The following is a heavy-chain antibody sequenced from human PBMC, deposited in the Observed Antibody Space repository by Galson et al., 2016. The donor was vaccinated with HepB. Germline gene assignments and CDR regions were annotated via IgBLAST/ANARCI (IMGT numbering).Heavy chain of an antibody. CDR3: ARGSNMIT. D-gene: IGHD3-16*01. V-gene: IGHV5-51*01. CDR1: GHNFTSSW. J-gene: IGHJ5*02. CDR2: IYPGDSNT. Sequence: QSGAEVKEPGESLKISCRGSGHNFTSSWIAWVRQMPGKGLEWMGIIYPGDSNTRYRPSFQGQVTISADKTVSTAYLRWSSLKASDTAIYYCARGSNMITWGQGTLVTVSS.